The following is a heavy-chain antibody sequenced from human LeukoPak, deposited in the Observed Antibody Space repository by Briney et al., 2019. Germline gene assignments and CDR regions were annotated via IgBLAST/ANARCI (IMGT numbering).Heavy chain of an antibody. V-gene: IGHV3-53*01. Sequence: PGGSLRLSCAASGFTVSSNYMSWVRQAPGKGLEWVSVIYSGGSTYYADSVKGRFTISRDNSKSTLYLQMNSLRAEDTAVYYCARVGHDFWSGYSFDYWGQGTLVTVSS. J-gene: IGHJ4*02. CDR2: IYSGGST. CDR3: ARVGHDFWSGYSFDY. CDR1: GFTVSSNY. D-gene: IGHD3-3*01.